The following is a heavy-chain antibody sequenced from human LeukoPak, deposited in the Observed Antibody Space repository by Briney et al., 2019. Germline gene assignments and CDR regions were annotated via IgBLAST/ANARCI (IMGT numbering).Heavy chain of an antibody. CDR2: IKQDGSEK. J-gene: IGHJ4*02. CDR3: ATDLQPFDY. Sequence: GTSLRLSCAASGFTFSSYWMSWVRQAPGKGLEWVANIKQDGSEKYYVDSVKGRFTISRDNANNSLYLQMNTLRAEDTAVYYCATDLQPFDYWGQGTLVTVSS. D-gene: IGHD2-2*01. CDR1: GFTFSSYW. V-gene: IGHV3-7*04.